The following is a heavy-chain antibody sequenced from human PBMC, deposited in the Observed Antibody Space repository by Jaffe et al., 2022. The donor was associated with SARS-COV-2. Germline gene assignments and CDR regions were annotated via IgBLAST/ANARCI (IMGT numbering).Heavy chain of an antibody. J-gene: IGHJ6*03. CDR3: ARGSGSYGHYYYYMDV. CDR1: GGSFSGYY. D-gene: IGHD1-26*01. V-gene: IGHV4-34*01. CDR2: INHSGST. Sequence: QVQLQQWGAGLLKPSETLSLTCAVYGGSFSGYYWSWIRQPPGKGLEWIGEINHSGSTNYNPSLKSRVTISVDTSKNQFSLKLSSVTAADTAVYYCARGSGSYGHYYYYMDVWGKGTTVTVSS.